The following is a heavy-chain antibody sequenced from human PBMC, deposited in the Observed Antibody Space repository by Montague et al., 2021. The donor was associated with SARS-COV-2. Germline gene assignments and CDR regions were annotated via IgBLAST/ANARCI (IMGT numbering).Heavy chain of an antibody. CDR1: GGSISSYN. CDR2: IYYSGST. V-gene: IGHV4-59*08. J-gene: IGHJ4*02. CDR3: ARLGLQLVGGHYFDY. D-gene: IGHD5-24*01. Sequence: SETLSLTCTVSGGSISSYNWSWIRQPPGKGLEWIGYIYYSGSTNCNPSLKSRVTTSVDTSKNQFYLKLSSVTAADTAVYYCARLGLQLVGGHYFDYWGQGTLVTVSS.